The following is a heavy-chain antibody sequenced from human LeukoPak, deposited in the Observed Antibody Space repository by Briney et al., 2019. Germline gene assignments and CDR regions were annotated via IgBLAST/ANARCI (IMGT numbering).Heavy chain of an antibody. CDR3: ARDDAVRGVAMDV. D-gene: IGHD3-10*01. CDR2: ISSTSTYK. Sequence: PGGSLRLSCAASGFTFSDNYMGWIRQAPGKGLEWVSYISSTSTYKNYAEYVKGRFTISRDNAMNTLYLQLNSLRAEDTAVYYCARDDAVRGVAMDVWGRGTTVTVSS. V-gene: IGHV3-11*06. J-gene: IGHJ6*01. CDR1: GFTFSDNY.